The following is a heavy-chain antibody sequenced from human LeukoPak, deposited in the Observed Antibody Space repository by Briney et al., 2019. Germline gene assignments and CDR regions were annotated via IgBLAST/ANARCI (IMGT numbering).Heavy chain of an antibody. CDR3: ARMTTGHDY. Sequence: SETLSLTCGVSGTSFTSYYWXWIRQTPGXGLEWIGEVNHSGYTNMNPSLKSRVTXSVDTSKNQFSLMMTSVTAADTAVYFCARMTTGHDYWGQGTLVTVSS. V-gene: IGHV4-34*01. J-gene: IGHJ4*02. D-gene: IGHD4-17*01. CDR1: GTSFTSYY. CDR2: VNHSGYT.